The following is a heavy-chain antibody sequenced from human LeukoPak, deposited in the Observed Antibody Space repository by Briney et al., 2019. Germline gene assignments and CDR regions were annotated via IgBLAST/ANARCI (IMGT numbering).Heavy chain of an antibody. V-gene: IGHV3-21*01. Sequence: GGSLRLSCAASGFTFSSYSMNWVRQAPGKGLEWVSSISSSSSYIYYADSVKGRFTISRDNAKNSLYLQMNSPRAEDTAVYYCASLPLYYDFWSGYYRSRSYGMDVWGQGTTVTVSS. CDR3: ASLPLYYDFWSGYYRSRSYGMDV. J-gene: IGHJ6*02. CDR2: ISSSSSYI. CDR1: GFTFSSYS. D-gene: IGHD3-3*01.